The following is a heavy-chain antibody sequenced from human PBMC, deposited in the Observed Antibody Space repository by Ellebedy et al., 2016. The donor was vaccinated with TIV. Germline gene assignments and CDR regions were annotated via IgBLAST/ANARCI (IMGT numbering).Heavy chain of an antibody. V-gene: IGHV3-15*07. CDR2: IKSKTDGGTT. Sequence: GGSLRLXXAASGFTFSNAWMNWVRQAPGKGLEWVGRIKSKTDGGTTDYAAPVKGRFTISRDDSKNTLYLQMNSLKTEDTAVYYCTTEIYDYIWGSYRYNPTIDYWGQGTLVTVSS. CDR3: TTEIYDYIWGSYRYNPTIDY. J-gene: IGHJ4*02. D-gene: IGHD3-16*02. CDR1: GFTFSNAW.